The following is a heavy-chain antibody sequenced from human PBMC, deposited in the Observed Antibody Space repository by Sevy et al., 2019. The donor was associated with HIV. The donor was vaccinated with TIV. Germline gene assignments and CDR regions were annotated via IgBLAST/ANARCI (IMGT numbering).Heavy chain of an antibody. D-gene: IGHD3-10*01. CDR2: ISSSGGST. Sequence: GGSLRLSCAASGFTFISYTISWVRQAPGKGLEWVSAISSSGGSTYYADSVKGRFSISRDNSNKRVYLQMSSLRGEDTAVYYCAKEDLRGFDPWGQGTLVTVYS. CDR1: GFTFISYT. CDR3: AKEDLRGFDP. J-gene: IGHJ5*02. V-gene: IGHV3-23*01.